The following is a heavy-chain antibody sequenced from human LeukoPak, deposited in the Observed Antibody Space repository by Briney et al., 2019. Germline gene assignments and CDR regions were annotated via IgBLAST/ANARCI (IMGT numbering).Heavy chain of an antibody. J-gene: IGHJ4*02. V-gene: IGHV4-59*01. D-gene: IGHD5-18*01. CDR3: ARGNAGSGYNDY. CDR2: IYYSGST. CDR1: GGSISSYY. Sequence: PSETLSLTCTVSGGSISSYYWSWIRQPPGKGLEWIGYIYYSGSTNYNPSLKSRVTISVDTSKNQFSLKLSSVTAADTAVYYCARGNAGSGYNDYWGQGTLVTVSS.